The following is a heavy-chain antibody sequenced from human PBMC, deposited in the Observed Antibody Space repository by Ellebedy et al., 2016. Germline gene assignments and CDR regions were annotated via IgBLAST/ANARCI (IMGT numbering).Heavy chain of an antibody. J-gene: IGHJ3*02. Sequence: GESLKISCAASGFTFSDTWMHWVRHRPGKGLVWVSRIKSDGISTAYADSVKGRFTISRDNAKNTLYLQMNSLRAEDTAVYYCARGFYSSGWYLRNDAFDIWGQGTMVTVSS. CDR3: ARGFYSSGWYLRNDAFDI. D-gene: IGHD6-19*01. CDR2: IKSDGIST. CDR1: GFTFSDTW. V-gene: IGHV3-74*03.